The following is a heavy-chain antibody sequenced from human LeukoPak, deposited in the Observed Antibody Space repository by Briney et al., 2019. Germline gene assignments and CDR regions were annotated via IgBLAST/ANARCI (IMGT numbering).Heavy chain of an antibody. CDR3: ASLRFLEWSDLDY. Sequence: SETLSLTCTVSGGSISSSSYYWGWIRQPPGKGLEWIGSIYYSGSTYYNPSLKSRVTISVDTSKNQFSLKLSSVTAADTAVYYCASLRFLEWSDLDYWGQGTLVTVSS. D-gene: IGHD3-3*01. CDR1: GGSISSSSYY. CDR2: IYYSGST. V-gene: IGHV4-39*01. J-gene: IGHJ4*02.